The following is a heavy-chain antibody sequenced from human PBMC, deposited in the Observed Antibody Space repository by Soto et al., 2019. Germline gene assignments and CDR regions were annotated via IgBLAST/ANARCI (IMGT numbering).Heavy chain of an antibody. CDR3: AVGWSPGAVDF. CDR2: VYYSGST. Sequence: QVQLQESGPGLVKPSETLSLMCTVSGGSVRSSSRYWSWVRQPPGKGLEWIGYVYYSGSTDYNPSLRSRVTISLDTSKNQFSLKLNSVTAADTALYYCAVGWSPGAVDFWGQGTLVTVSS. J-gene: IGHJ4*02. CDR1: GGSVRSSSRY. D-gene: IGHD1-26*01. V-gene: IGHV4-61*01.